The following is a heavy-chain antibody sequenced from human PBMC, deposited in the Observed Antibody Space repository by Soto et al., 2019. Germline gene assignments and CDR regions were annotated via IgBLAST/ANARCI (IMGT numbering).Heavy chain of an antibody. CDR2: ISAYKGNT. Sequence: QVQLVQSGAEVKKPGASVKVSCKASGYTFTSYGISWVRQAPGQGLEWMGWISAYKGNTNYAQKLQGRVTMTTDTSTSTAYMEGRSVRSDDTAVYYCARDCYDFWGVYYTETTNWFDPWGQGPLLTVCS. J-gene: IGHJ5*02. CDR1: GYTFTSYG. D-gene: IGHD3-3*01. CDR3: ARDCYDFWGVYYTETTNWFDP. V-gene: IGHV1-18*04.